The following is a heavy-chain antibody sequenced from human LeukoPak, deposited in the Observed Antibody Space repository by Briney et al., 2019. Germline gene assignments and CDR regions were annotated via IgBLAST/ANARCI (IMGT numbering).Heavy chain of an antibody. CDR1: GGTSSSYA. Sequence: ASVKVSCKASGGTSSSYAISWVRQAPGQGLEWMGGIIPIFGTANYAQKFQGKVTITADKSTSTAYMELSSLRSEDTAVYYCARDSTYYYDSSGYHSLDYWGQGTLVTVSS. CDR3: ARDSTYYYDSSGYHSLDY. V-gene: IGHV1-69*06. CDR2: IIPIFGTA. J-gene: IGHJ4*02. D-gene: IGHD3-22*01.